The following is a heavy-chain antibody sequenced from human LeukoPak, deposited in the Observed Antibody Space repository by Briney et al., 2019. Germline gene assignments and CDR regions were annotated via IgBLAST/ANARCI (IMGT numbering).Heavy chain of an antibody. V-gene: IGHV1-18*01. Sequence: GASVKVSCKASGYTFSSYGISWVRQAPGQGLEWVGWIRGDNGNTNHAQNFQGRVTMTTDTSTSTAYMELRSLGSDETAVYYCARVDLLTGYYFFDYWGQGTLVTVSS. J-gene: IGHJ4*02. CDR3: ARVDLLTGYYFFDY. CDR1: GYTFSSYG. CDR2: IRGDNGNT. D-gene: IGHD3-9*01.